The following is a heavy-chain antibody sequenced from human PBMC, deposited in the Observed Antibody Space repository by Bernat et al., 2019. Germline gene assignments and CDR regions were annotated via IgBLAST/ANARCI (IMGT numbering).Heavy chain of an antibody. CDR1: GYTLTELS. J-gene: IGHJ3*02. CDR3: ARKGRSRARSKLAQWLVPGVRSGDDAFDI. D-gene: IGHD6-19*01. Sequence: QVQLVQSGAEVKKPGASVKVSCKVSGYTLTELSMHWVRQAPGKGLEWMGGFDPEDGETIYAQKFQGRVTMTEDTSTATAYMELSSLRSEDTAVYYCARKGRSRARSKLAQWLVPGVRSGDDAFDIWGQGTMVTVSS. CDR2: FDPEDGET. V-gene: IGHV1-24*01.